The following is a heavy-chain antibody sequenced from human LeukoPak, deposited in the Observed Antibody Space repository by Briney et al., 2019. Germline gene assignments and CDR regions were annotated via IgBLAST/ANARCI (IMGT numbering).Heavy chain of an antibody. Sequence: SETLSLTCTVSGGSISSGDYYWSWIRQPPGKGLEWIGYIYYSGSTYYNPSLKSRVTISVDTSKNQFSLKLSSVTAADTAVYYCARGDIVVVPAAILDYWGQGTLVTVSS. J-gene: IGHJ4*02. D-gene: IGHD2-2*01. CDR2: IYYSGST. CDR3: ARGDIVVVPAAILDY. V-gene: IGHV4-30-4*08. CDR1: GGSISSGDYY.